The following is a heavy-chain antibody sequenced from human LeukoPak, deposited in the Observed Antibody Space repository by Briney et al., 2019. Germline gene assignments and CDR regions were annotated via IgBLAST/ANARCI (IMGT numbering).Heavy chain of an antibody. J-gene: IGHJ4*02. CDR1: GGSISSHY. CDR3: ARDLQAGISDY. Sequence: SETLSLTCTVSGGSISSHYWSWIRQPPGKGLEWIGYINYSGSTNYNPSLKSRVTISVDTSKNQFSQKLSSVTAADTAVYYCARDLQAGISDYWGQGTLVTVSS. CDR2: INYSGST. V-gene: IGHV4-59*11. D-gene: IGHD3-10*01.